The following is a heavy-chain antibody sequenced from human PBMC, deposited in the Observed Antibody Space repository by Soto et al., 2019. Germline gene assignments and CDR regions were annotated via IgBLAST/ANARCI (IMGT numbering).Heavy chain of an antibody. D-gene: IGHD1-1*01. CDR1: GFTFSSYG. CDR3: AKDIRFRYETDY. Sequence: QVQLVESGGGVVQPGRSLRLSCAASGFTFSSYGMHWVRQAPGKGLEWVAVISYDGSKKYYADSVKGRFTISRDNSKNTLYLQMNSVRAEDTAVYYCAKDIRFRYETDYWGQGTLVTVSS. J-gene: IGHJ4*02. CDR2: ISYDGSKK. V-gene: IGHV3-30*18.